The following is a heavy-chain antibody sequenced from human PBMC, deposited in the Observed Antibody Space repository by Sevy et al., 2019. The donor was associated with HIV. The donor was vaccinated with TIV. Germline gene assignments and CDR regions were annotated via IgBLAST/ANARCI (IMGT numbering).Heavy chain of an antibody. V-gene: IGHV1-2*02. CDR1: GYTFTDYY. Sequence: ASVKVSCKASGYTFTDYYIHWVRQAPGQGLEWMGWINPKSGGTNYAQKFHGGVTMTRDTSISTAYMELSRLRSDDTAMYYCARVVEPAGIDPYYYGVDVWGPGATVTVSS. D-gene: IGHD2-2*02. J-gene: IGHJ6*02. CDR2: INPKSGGT. CDR3: ARVVEPAGIDPYYYGVDV.